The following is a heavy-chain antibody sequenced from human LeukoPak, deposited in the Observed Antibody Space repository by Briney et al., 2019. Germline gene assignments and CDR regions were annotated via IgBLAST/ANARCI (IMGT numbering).Heavy chain of an antibody. CDR3: ARVDTAMVFYYYYYMDV. CDR1: GGSLSGYY. CDR2: INHSGST. D-gene: IGHD5-18*01. V-gene: IGHV4-34*01. Sequence: SETLSLTCAVYGGSLSGYYWSWIRQPPGKGLEWIGEINHSGSTNYNPSLKSRVTISVDTSKNQFSLKLSSVTAADTAVYYCARVDTAMVFYYYYYMDVWGKGTTVTVSS. J-gene: IGHJ6*03.